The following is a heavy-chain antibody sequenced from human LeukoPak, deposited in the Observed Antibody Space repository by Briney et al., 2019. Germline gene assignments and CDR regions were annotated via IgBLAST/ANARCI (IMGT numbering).Heavy chain of an antibody. J-gene: IGHJ6*03. D-gene: IGHD6-19*01. V-gene: IGHV4-4*07. Sequence: PSETLSLTCTVSGGSISSYYWSWIRQPAGKGLEWIGRIYTSGSTNYNPSLKSRVTMSVDTSKNQFSLKLSSVTAADTAVYYCARVAVSYHYYYMDVWGKGTTVTVSS. CDR3: ARVAVSYHYYYMDV. CDR1: GGSISSYY. CDR2: IYTSGST.